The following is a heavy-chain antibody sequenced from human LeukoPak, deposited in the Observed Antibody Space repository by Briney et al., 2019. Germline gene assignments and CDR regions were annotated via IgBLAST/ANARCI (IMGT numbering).Heavy chain of an antibody. J-gene: IGHJ6*02. CDR3: ARGGGSSWTGYYYYGMDV. CDR2: IYSGGST. Sequence: GGSLRLSCAASGFPFSSYNMSWVRQAPGKGLEWVSVIYSGGSTYYADSVKGRFTISRDNSKNTLYLQMNSLRAEDTAVYYCARGGGSSWTGYYYYGMDVWGQGTTVTVSS. CDR1: GFPFSSYN. D-gene: IGHD6-13*01. V-gene: IGHV3-53*01.